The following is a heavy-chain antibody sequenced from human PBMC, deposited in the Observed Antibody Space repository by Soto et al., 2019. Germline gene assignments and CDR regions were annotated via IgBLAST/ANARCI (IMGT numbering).Heavy chain of an antibody. CDR1: GFTFSTSS. CDR2: ISSSGGYI. V-gene: IGHV3-21*01. Sequence: GGSLRLSCAASGFTFSTSSMNWVRQAPGKGLEWVSSISSSGGYIFYGDSVRGRFTISRDNAKNSLYLQINSLRAEDTAVYYCAREGGLIWFGEFESWGQGTLVTVSS. CDR3: AREGGLIWFGEFES. D-gene: IGHD3-10*01. J-gene: IGHJ4*02.